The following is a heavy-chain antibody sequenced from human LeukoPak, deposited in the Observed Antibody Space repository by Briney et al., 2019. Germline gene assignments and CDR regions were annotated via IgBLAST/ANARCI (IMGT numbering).Heavy chain of an antibody. J-gene: IGHJ5*02. CDR1: GFDFSSNW. CDR3: ARGDSSGYYLNWFDP. D-gene: IGHD3-22*01. V-gene: IGHV3-53*01. Sequence: GGSLRLSCAASGFDFSSNWMHWVRQAPGKGLEWVSVIYSGGSTYYADSVKGRFTISRDNSKNTLYLQMNSLRAEDTAVYYCARGDSSGYYLNWFDPWGQGTLVTVSS. CDR2: IYSGGST.